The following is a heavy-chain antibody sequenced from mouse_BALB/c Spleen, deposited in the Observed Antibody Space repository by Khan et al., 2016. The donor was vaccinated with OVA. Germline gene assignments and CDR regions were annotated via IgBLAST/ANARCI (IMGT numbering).Heavy chain of an antibody. J-gene: IGHJ4*01. D-gene: IGHD2-4*01. V-gene: IGHV3-2*02. Sequence: EVKLLESGPGLVKPSQSLSLTCTVTGYSITNDYAWNWIRQFPGNKLEWMGYIRSTGSTSYNPSLKSRISITRDTSKTQFLLQLRSVTSEDTATYYCARSLYYNYGYALDYWGRGTSVTVSS. CDR2: IRSTGST. CDR3: ARSLYYNYGYALDY. CDR1: GYSITNDYA.